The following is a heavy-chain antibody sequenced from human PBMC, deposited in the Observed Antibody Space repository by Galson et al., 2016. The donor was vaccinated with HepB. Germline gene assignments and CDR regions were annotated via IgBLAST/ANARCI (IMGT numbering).Heavy chain of an antibody. V-gene: IGHV4-31*03. CDR1: GDSISSGDNY. CDR2: IYYSGST. CDR3: ARVRDCTSTNCYCFDP. Sequence: TLSLTCTVSGDSISSGDNYWSWIRQHPGQVLEWIGYIYYSGSTYYNPSLKSRVTISVDTSKNQFSLKLSSVTAADTAVYYCARVRDCTSTNCYCFDPWGQGTLVTVSS. D-gene: IGHD2-2*01. J-gene: IGHJ5*02.